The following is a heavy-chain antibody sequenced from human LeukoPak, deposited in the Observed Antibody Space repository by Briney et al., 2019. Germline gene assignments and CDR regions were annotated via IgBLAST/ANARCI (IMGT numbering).Heavy chain of an antibody. CDR1: GGSISSYY. CDR2: IYYSGST. D-gene: IGHD3-10*01. Sequence: KASETLSLTCTVSGGSISSYYWSWIRQPPGKGLEWIGYIYYSGSTNYNPSLKSRVTISVDTSKNQFSLKLSSVTAADTAVYYCARIGGPMVRGVIRYWGQGTLVTVSS. CDR3: ARIGGPMVRGVIRY. V-gene: IGHV4-59*12. J-gene: IGHJ4*02.